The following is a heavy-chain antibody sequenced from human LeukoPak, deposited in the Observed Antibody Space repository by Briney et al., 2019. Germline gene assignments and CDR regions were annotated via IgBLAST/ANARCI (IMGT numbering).Heavy chain of an antibody. J-gene: IGHJ4*02. V-gene: IGHV3-48*04. CDR1: GFSFRDYT. D-gene: IGHD4-17*01. CDR2: ISLSSVTI. CDR3: ARATSYGDYGPGY. Sequence: GGSLRLSCAASGFSFRDYTMHWVRQVPGKGLEWVSSISLSSVTIFYADSVKGRFAISRDNAKNSLYLQMNSLRAEDTAVYYCARATSYGDYGPGYWGQGTLVTVSS.